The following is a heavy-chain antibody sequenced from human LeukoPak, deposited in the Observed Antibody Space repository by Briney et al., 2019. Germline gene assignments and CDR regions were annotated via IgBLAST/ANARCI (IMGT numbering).Heavy chain of an antibody. Sequence: ASVKVSCKVSGYTLTELSMHWVRQAPGKGLEWMGGFDPEDGETIYAQKFQGRVTMTEDTSTDTAYMELSRLRSDDTAVYYCARSYDSSGYYSGQVWGQGTLVTVSS. CDR1: GYTLTELS. J-gene: IGHJ4*02. D-gene: IGHD3-22*01. CDR2: FDPEDGET. CDR3: ARSYDSSGYYSGQV. V-gene: IGHV1-24*01.